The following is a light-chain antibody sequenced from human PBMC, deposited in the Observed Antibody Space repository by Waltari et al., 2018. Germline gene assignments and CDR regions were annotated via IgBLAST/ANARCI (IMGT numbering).Light chain of an antibody. J-gene: IGKJ1*01. CDR2: GAS. CDR3: QQYGGSTWT. CDR1: QSLASAY. V-gene: IGKV3-20*01. Sequence: EILLTQSPVTLSLSPGERATLSCRASQSLASAYLAWYQQTPGQAPRLLIYGASSRATGVPDRFTGAESETDFTLTISRLEPEDFAVYYCQQYGGSTWTFGQGTKVEIK.